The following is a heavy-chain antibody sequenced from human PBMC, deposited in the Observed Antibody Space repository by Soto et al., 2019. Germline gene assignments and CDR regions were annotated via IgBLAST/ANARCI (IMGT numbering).Heavy chain of an antibody. D-gene: IGHD6-19*01. V-gene: IGHV1-3*01. CDR2: INAGNGNT. Sequence: ASVKVSCKASGYTFTGYAMHWVRQAPGQRLEWMGWINAGNGNTKYSQKFQGRVTITRDTSASTAYMVLSSLRSEDTAVYYCARAVAVPADFDYWGQGTLVTVSS. CDR1: GYTFTGYA. CDR3: ARAVAVPADFDY. J-gene: IGHJ4*02.